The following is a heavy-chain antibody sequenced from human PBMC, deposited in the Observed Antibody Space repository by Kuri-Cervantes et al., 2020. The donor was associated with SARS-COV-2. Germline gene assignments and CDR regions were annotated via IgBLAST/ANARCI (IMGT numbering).Heavy chain of an antibody. J-gene: IGHJ3*02. D-gene: IGHD3-3*01. CDR1: GGSISSSSFY. Sequence: GSLRLSCTVSGGSISSSSFYWSWIRQPPGKGLEWIGEINHSGSANYNPSLKSRVTISVDMSKNQFSLKLSSVTAADTGVYYCARASTTIYGVLIALFSSNAFGIWGQGTVVTVSS. V-gene: IGHV4-39*07. CDR3: ARASTTIYGVLIALFSSNAFGI. CDR2: INHSGSA.